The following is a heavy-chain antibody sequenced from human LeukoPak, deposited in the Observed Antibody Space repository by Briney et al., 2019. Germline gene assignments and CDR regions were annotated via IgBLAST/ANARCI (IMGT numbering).Heavy chain of an antibody. J-gene: IGHJ3*02. D-gene: IGHD4-17*01. CDR3: ARGLSTVNAAFDI. Sequence: GGSLRLSCAAAEFPFNSYAMNWDRQAPGKGLEWVSSIGASGHSTYYAGSLKGRFTISRDNSKTTLYLQMHSLSAEDTAVYYCARGLSTVNAAFDIWRQGRMVTVSS. V-gene: IGHV3-23*01. CDR1: EFPFNSYA. CDR2: IGASGHST.